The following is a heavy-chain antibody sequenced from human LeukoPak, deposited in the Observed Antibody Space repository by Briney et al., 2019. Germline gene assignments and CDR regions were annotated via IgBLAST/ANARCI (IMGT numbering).Heavy chain of an antibody. J-gene: IGHJ4*02. CDR2: ISYDGSNK. D-gene: IGHD3-9*01. Sequence: PGGPLRLSCAASGFTFSSYAMHWVRQAPGKGRGGVPVISYDGSNKYYADSVKGRFTISRDNAKNSLYLQMNSLRAEDTAVYYCARVGAGFDWLLHRYDYWGQGTLVTVSS. CDR1: GFTFSSYA. V-gene: IGHV3-30-3*01. CDR3: ARVGAGFDWLLHRYDY.